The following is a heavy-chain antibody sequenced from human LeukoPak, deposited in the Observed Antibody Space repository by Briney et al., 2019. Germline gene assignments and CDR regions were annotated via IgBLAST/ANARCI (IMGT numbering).Heavy chain of an antibody. D-gene: IGHD6-19*01. V-gene: IGHV3-11*06. CDR2: SSSSSSYT. CDR3: ARATIGVAYAFDI. J-gene: IGHJ3*02. CDR1: GFTFSDYY. Sequence: TGGSLRLSCAASGFTFSDYYMSWIRQAPGKGLEWVSYSSSSSSYTDYADSVKGRFTISRDNAKNSLYLQMNSLRAGDTAVYYCARATIGVAYAFDIWGQGTMVTVSS.